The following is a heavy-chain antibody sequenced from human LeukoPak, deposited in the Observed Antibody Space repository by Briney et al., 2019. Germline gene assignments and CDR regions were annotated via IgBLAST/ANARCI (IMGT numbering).Heavy chain of an antibody. CDR1: GGSISSYY. V-gene: IGHV4-59*08. Sequence: SEALSLTCTVSGGSISSYYWSWIRQPPGKGLEWIGYIYYSGSTNYNPSLKSRVTISVDTSKNQFSLKLSSVTAADTAVYYCARLLLNWGYDPWGQGTLVTVSS. CDR3: ARLLLNWGYDP. D-gene: IGHD7-27*01. CDR2: IYYSGST. J-gene: IGHJ5*02.